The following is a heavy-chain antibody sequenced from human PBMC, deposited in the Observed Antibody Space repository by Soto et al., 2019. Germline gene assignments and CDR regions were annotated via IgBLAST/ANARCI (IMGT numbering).Heavy chain of an antibody. CDR1: GYTFTGYY. V-gene: IGHV1-2*04. CDR3: ARGAVATNPGDY. J-gene: IGHJ4*02. CDR2: INPNSGDT. Sequence: QVQLVQSGAEVKKPGASVKVSCKASGYTFTGYYMHWVRQAPGQGLEWMGWINPNSGDTNYAQKFQGWVTMTRDTSISTAYMELSRLRSDDTAVYYCARGAVATNPGDYWGQGTLVTVSS. D-gene: IGHD5-12*01.